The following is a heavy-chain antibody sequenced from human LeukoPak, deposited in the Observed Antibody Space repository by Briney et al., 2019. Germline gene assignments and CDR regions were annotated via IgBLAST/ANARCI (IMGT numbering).Heavy chain of an antibody. J-gene: IGHJ3*02. CDR1: GFTFSSYS. CDR2: ISRSSTYI. CDR3: ARIRSSSSNDAFDI. Sequence: GGSLRLSCAASGFTFSSYSVNWVRQAPGKGLEWVSSISRSSTYIYYADSVKGRFTVSRDNAKNSLYLQMNSLRAEDTAVYYCARIRSSSSNDAFDIWGQGTMVTVSS. V-gene: IGHV3-21*01. D-gene: IGHD6-13*01.